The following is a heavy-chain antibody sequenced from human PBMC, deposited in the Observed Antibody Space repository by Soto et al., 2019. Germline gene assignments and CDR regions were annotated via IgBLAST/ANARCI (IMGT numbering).Heavy chain of an antibody. CDR1: GFSLTTRGVG. J-gene: IGHJ4*01. V-gene: IGHV2-5*02. CDR2: IYGDDDK. CDR3: ARKPSTYLAFYFDF. D-gene: IGHD3-3*02. Sequence: SGPTLVNPTQTLTLTCTLSGFSLTTRGVGVAGIGHPPGKAPEWLPLIYGDDDKRYRSSLKTRLTINQDTSSNQVVLTMTNMGPVDTGPHSCARKPSTYLAFYFDFWGHGTLVTVSS.